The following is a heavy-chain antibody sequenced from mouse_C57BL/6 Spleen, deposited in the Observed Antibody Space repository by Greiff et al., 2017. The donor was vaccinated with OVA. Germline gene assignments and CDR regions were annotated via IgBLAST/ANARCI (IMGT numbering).Heavy chain of an antibody. D-gene: IGHD1-1*02. Sequence: QVQLQQPGAELVMPGASVKLSCKASGYTFTSYWMHWVKQRPGQGLEWIGEIDPSDSYTNYNQKFKGNSTLTVDKSSSTAYMQLSSLTSEDSAVYYCARRGGYYSDYWGQGTTLTVSS. CDR2: IDPSDSYT. CDR3: ARRGGYYSDY. J-gene: IGHJ2*01. V-gene: IGHV1-69*01. CDR1: GYTFTSYW.